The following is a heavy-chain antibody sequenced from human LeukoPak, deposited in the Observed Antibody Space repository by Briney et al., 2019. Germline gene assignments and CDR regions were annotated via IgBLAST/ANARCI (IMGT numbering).Heavy chain of an antibody. CDR2: INPNSGGT. V-gene: IGHV1-2*02. CDR1: GYTFTGYY. Sequence: ASVKVSCKASGYTFTGYYMHWVRQAPGQGLEWMGWINPNSGGTKYAQKFQGRVTMTRDMSISTAYMELSRLRSDDTAVYYCVRCLSVDPGYYYGMDVWGQGTTVTVSS. J-gene: IGHJ6*02. D-gene: IGHD2/OR15-2a*01. CDR3: VRCLSVDPGYYYGMDV.